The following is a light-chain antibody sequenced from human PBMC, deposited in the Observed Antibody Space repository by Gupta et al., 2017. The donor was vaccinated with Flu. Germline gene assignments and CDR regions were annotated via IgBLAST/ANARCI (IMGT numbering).Light chain of an antibody. Sequence: EERSTLSCRASQRVSSYLAWYQQKPGQAPRLLIYDASNRATGIPARFSGSGSGTDFTLTISSLEPEDFAVYYCQQRSNWPITVGQGTRLEIK. CDR2: DAS. CDR1: QRVSSY. V-gene: IGKV3-11*01. CDR3: QQRSNWPIT. J-gene: IGKJ5*01.